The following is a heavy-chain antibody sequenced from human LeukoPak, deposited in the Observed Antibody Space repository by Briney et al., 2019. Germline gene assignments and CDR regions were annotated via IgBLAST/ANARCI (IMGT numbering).Heavy chain of an antibody. Sequence: PSETLSLTCTVSGGSISNYYWSWIRQPPGKGLEWIGYIYYTGSTNYNPSLKSRVTISVDTSKNQFPLRLRSVTAADTAVYYCARRSGTLWGSFDIWGQGTVVTVSS. CDR3: ARRSGTLWGSFDI. CDR1: GGSISNYY. V-gene: IGHV4-59*01. CDR2: IYYTGST. J-gene: IGHJ3*02. D-gene: IGHD1-1*01.